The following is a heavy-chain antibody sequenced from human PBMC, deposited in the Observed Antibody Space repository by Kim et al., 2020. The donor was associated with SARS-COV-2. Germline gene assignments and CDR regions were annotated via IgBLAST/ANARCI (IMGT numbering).Heavy chain of an antibody. D-gene: IGHD6-13*01. V-gene: IGHV3-23*01. CDR3: AKSIAAAGTYGYYYYGMDV. J-gene: IGHJ6*02. Sequence: GRFTISRDNSKNTLYLQMNSLRAEDTAVYYCAKSIAAAGTYGYYYYGMDVWGQGTTVTVSS.